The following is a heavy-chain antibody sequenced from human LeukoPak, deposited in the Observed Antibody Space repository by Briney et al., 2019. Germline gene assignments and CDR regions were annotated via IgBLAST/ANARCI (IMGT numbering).Heavy chain of an antibody. V-gene: IGHV4-59*01. Sequence: PSETLSLTCTVSGGSMSSYYWSWIRQPPGKGLEWIGYIYKSGGTNYNPSVRSRVSISLDTSKNQFSLKLSSVTAADTAVYFCARRYSSGWSPTFGYWGQGILVTVST. CDR2: IYKSGGT. J-gene: IGHJ4*02. D-gene: IGHD6-19*01. CDR1: GGSMSSYY. CDR3: ARRYSSGWSPTFGY.